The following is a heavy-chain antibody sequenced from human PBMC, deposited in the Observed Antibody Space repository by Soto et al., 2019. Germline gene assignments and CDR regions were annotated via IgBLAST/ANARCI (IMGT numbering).Heavy chain of an antibody. Sequence: SETLSLTCTVSGGSISSSSYYWGWIRQPPGKGLEWIGSIYYSGSTYYNPSLKSRVTISVDTSKNRFSLKLSSVTAADTAVYYCARHQSHSSSYVDPWGQGTQVTVSS. CDR1: GGSISSSSYY. CDR3: ARHQSHSSSYVDP. J-gene: IGHJ5*02. CDR2: IYYSGST. V-gene: IGHV4-39*01. D-gene: IGHD6-13*01.